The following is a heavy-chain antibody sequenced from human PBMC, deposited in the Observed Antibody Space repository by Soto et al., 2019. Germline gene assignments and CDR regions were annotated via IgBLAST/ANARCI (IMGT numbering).Heavy chain of an antibody. CDR3: ARRERYYGSPGWFDP. D-gene: IGHD3-10*01. V-gene: IGHV4-39*01. CDR1: PGSIYDYY. CDR2: VYYNENT. Sequence: SETLSLTCNVFPGSIYDYYWGWIRQPPGKGLEWIGTVYYNENTYYNPSLKSRVTITVDTAKNQFSLNLRSVTAADTAMYFCARRERYYGSPGWFDPWGPGTLVTVSS. J-gene: IGHJ5*02.